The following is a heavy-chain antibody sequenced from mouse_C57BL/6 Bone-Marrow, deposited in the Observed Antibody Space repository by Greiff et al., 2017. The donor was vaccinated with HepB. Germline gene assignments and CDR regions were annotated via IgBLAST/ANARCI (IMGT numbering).Heavy chain of an antibody. V-gene: IGHV1-82*01. D-gene: IGHD2-1*01. CDR3: AREYYGNLDY. Sequence: QVQLQQSGPELVKPGASVKISCKASGYAFSSSWMNWVKQRPGKGLEWIGRIYPGDGDTNYNGKFKGKATLTADKSSSTAYMQLSSLTSEDSAVYFCAREYYGNLDYWGQGTTRTVSS. CDR1: GYAFSSSW. CDR2: IYPGDGDT. J-gene: IGHJ2*01.